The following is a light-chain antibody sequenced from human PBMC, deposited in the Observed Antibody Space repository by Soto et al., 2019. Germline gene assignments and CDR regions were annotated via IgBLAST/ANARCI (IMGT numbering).Light chain of an antibody. CDR3: QQYNINSET. CDR1: QSISSW. J-gene: IGKJ1*01. V-gene: IGKV1-5*03. Sequence: DIQMTQSPSTLSASVGDRVTITCRASQSISSWLAWYQQKPGKAPKLLLYQASSLESGVPSRFSGSGSGTEFTLTISSLQPEDFATYYCQQYNINSETFGQGTKVEIK. CDR2: QAS.